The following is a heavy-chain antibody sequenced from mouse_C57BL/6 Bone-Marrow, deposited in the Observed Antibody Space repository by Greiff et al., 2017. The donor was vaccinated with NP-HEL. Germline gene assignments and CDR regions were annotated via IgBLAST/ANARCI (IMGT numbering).Heavy chain of an antibody. J-gene: IGHJ2*01. CDR3: ARWLLGY. D-gene: IGHD2-3*01. CDR2: INPSNGGT. Sequence: PGQGLEWIGNINPSNGGTNYNEKFKSKATLTVDKSSSTAYMQLSSLTSEDSAVYYCARWLLGYWGQGTTLTVSS. V-gene: IGHV1-53*01.